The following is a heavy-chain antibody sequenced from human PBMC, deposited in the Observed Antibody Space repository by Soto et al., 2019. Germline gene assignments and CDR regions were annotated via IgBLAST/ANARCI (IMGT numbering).Heavy chain of an antibody. CDR2: IYTSGST. J-gene: IGHJ4*02. Sequence: SETLSLTCTVSGGSISSYYWSWIRQPAGKGLEWIGRIYTSGSTNYNPSLKSRVTMSVDTSKNQFSLKLSSVTAADTAVYYCARVSYIAVAGYFDYWGQGTLVTVSS. CDR3: ARVSYIAVAGYFDY. V-gene: IGHV4-4*07. D-gene: IGHD6-19*01. CDR1: GGSISSYY.